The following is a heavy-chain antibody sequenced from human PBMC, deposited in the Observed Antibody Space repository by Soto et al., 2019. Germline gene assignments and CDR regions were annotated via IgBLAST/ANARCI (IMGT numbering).Heavy chain of an antibody. CDR2: ISSSSSTI. Sequence: GGSLRLFCAASGFTFSSYSMNWVRQAPGKGLEWVSYISSSSSTIYYADSVKGRFTISRDNAKNSLYLQMNSLRAEDTAVYYCARDAPPDDYWGQGTLVTVS. J-gene: IGHJ4*02. CDR3: ARDAPPDDY. V-gene: IGHV3-48*01. CDR1: GFTFSSYS.